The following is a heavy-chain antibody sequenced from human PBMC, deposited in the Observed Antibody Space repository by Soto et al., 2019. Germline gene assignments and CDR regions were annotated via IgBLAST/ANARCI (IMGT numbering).Heavy chain of an antibody. CDR3: AKYTASWRGGQFDY. CDR2: VSSSGGST. V-gene: IGHV3-23*01. Sequence: EVPLLESGGGLVQPGGSLRLSCAASGFTFSSYAMSWVRQPPGKGLEWVLAVSSSGGSTYYADSVKSRFTISRDNSKNTMYLQKTTWRAEDTTVYYWAKYTASWRGGQFDYWGQGAVGTGSS. J-gene: IGHJ4*02. CDR1: GFTFSSYA. D-gene: IGHD2-2*02.